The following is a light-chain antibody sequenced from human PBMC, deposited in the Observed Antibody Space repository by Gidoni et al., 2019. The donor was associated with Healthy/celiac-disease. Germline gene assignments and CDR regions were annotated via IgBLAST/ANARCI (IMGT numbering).Light chain of an antibody. J-gene: IGLJ2*01. CDR1: SIDVGCYNY. Sequence: SALTPPASVSRSPGQSLTISCTGTSIDVGCYNYVSWYQQHPGKAPKRMIYYVSNRPSGVSNRFSGSKSGNTASLTISGLQAEDEADYYCSSYTSSSTRVFGGGTKLTVL. CDR2: YVS. V-gene: IGLV2-14*03. CDR3: SSYTSSSTRV.